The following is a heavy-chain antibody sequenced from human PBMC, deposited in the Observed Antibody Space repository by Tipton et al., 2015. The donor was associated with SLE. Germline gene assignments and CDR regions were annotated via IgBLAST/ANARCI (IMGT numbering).Heavy chain of an antibody. J-gene: IGHJ4*02. CDR2: INHSGST. CDR3: ARLPVAATFGGFDY. V-gene: IGHV4-34*01. CDR1: GGSFSGYY. D-gene: IGHD6-19*01. Sequence: TLSLTCAVYGGSFSGYYWSWIRQPPGKGLEWIGEINHSGSTDYNPSLKRRIIISVDMSKNQFSLKLSSVTAADTAVYYCARLPVAATFGGFDYWGQGTLVTVSS.